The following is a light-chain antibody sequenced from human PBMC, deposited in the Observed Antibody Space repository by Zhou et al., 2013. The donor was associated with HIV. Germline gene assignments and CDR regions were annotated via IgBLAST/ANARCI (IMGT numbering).Light chain of an antibody. J-gene: IGKJ1*01. V-gene: IGKV3-11*01. CDR2: DAS. CDR3: LQDNNYPRT. CDR1: QSVTTY. Sequence: EIVLTQSPATLSLSPGDRATLSCRASQSVTTYVAWYQQKAGQGPRLLIFDASNRATGIPARFSGSGSGTEFTLTISSLQLEDFATYYCLQDNNYPRTFGQGTKVEI.